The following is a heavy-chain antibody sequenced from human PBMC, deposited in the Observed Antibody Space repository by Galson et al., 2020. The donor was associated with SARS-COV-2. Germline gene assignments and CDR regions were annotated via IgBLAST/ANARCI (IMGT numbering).Heavy chain of an antibody. CDR2: ITSNGGST. J-gene: IGHJ6*03. CDR3: VKNNDILTGYYYIDV. V-gene: IGHV3-64D*06. D-gene: IGHD3-9*01. Sequence: GESLKISCSVSGVTFSDYSMHWVRQAPGKGLEYVSAITSNGGSTYYADSVKGRFTISRDNSKNTLYLQMSSLRSEDTAVYYCVKNNDILTGYYYIDVWGKGTTVTVSS. CDR1: GVTFSDYS.